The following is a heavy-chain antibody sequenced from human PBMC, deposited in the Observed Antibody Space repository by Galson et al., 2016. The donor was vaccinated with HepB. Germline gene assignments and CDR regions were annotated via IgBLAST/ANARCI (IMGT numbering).Heavy chain of an antibody. V-gene: IGHV3-11*05. CDR2: ISSSRSYT. CDR1: GFTFSDYY. CDR3: ARDGSSRSSPNGFDI. J-gene: IGHJ3*02. D-gene: IGHD6-13*01. Sequence: SLRLSCAASGFTFSDYYMSWIRQAPGKGLEWVSYISSSRSYTKYADSVKGRFTISRDNAKNSLYLQMNSLRAEDTAVYYCARDGSSRSSPNGFDIWGQGTMATVSS.